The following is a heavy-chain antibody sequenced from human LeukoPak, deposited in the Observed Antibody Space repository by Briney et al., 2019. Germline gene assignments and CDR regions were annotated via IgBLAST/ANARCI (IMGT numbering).Heavy chain of an antibody. Sequence: SETLSLTCTVSGGSISSRGYYWGWIRQPPGKGLEWIGNIYYSGSTYYNPSLRSRVTISEDTSKNQFSLKLSSVTAADTAVYYCARMPDDYWSGYSRHFDYWGQGTLVTVSS. CDR2: IYYSGST. J-gene: IGHJ4*02. D-gene: IGHD3-3*01. V-gene: IGHV4-39*07. CDR3: ARMPDDYWSGYSRHFDY. CDR1: GGSISSRGYY.